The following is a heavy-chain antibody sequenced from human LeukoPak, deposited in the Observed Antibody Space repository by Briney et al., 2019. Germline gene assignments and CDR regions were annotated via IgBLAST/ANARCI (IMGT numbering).Heavy chain of an antibody. CDR2: ISTYNGDT. V-gene: IGHV1-18*04. J-gene: IGHJ4*02. CDR3: ARAGRTSTGVFDN. D-gene: IGHD2-2*01. Sequence: GASVKVSCKTSNYIFASYGISWLRQAPGQGLEWMGWISTYNGDTKFAQNRQGRLTVTTDTSTRTVYMELRRLRSDDTAVYYCARAGRTSTGVFDNWGQGTLVTVSS. CDR1: NYIFASYG.